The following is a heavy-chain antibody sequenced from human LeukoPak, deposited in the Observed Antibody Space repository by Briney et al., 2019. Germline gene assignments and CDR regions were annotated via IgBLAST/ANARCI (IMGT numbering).Heavy chain of an antibody. V-gene: IGHV3-21*01. CDR2: ISSSSSYI. J-gene: IGHJ5*02. CDR3: ARERQQQQQLVRGNWFDP. D-gene: IGHD6-13*01. CDR1: GFTFSSYS. Sequence: GGSLRLSCAASGFTFSSYSMNWVRQAPGKGLEWVSSISSSSSYIYYADSGKGRFTISRDNAKNSLYLQMNSLRAEDTAVYYCARERQQQQQLVRGNWFDPWGQGTLVTVSS.